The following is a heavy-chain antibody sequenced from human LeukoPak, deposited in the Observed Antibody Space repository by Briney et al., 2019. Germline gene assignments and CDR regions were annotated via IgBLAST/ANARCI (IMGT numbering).Heavy chain of an antibody. J-gene: IGHJ3*01. CDR1: GYTFTVYY. Sequence: ASVKVSCKASGYTFTVYYIHWVRQASGQGREWVGWINPNSGGTNYAQNFQGRVTMTSDASISTDYMELSRLRSDDTAVYYCARDRDFWSGTSPFHVWGQGTMVAVSS. CDR3: ARDRDFWSGTSPFHV. CDR2: INPNSGGT. D-gene: IGHD3-3*01. V-gene: IGHV1-2*02.